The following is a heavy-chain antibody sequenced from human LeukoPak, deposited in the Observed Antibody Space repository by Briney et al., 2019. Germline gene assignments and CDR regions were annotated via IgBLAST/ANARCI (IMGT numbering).Heavy chain of an antibody. CDR3: ARSGYYDSSGYFDY. CDR2: IYSSGST. J-gene: IGHJ4*02. V-gene: IGHV4-4*07. Sequence: SETLSLTCTVSGGSITSYYWSWIRQSAGKGPEWIGRIYSSGSTNYNPSLKSRITISRDTSKNEVSLNMRSVTAADTAVYYCARSGYYDSSGYFDYWGQGTLVTVSS. CDR1: GGSITSYY. D-gene: IGHD3-22*01.